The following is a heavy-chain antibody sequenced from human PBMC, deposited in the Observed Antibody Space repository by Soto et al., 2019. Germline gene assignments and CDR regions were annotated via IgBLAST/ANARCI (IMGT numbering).Heavy chain of an antibody. V-gene: IGHV3-23*01. CDR1: GFTFSSYA. Sequence: QPGGSLRLCCAASGFTFSSYAMSGVRQAPGKGLEWVSAISGSGGSTYYADSVKGRFTISRDNSKNTLYLQMNSLRAEDTAVYYCAKGSTFFSPELDQLLQLVDDAFDIWGQGTMVTVSS. CDR2: ISGSGGST. CDR3: AKGSTFFSPELDQLLQLVDDAFDI. J-gene: IGHJ3*02. D-gene: IGHD2-2*01.